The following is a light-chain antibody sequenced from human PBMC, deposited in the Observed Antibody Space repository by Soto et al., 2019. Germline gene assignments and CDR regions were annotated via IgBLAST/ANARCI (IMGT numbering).Light chain of an antibody. J-gene: IGKJ1*01. CDR2: GSA. CDR3: QQYHSWPA. CDR1: QSVFSR. Sequence: EIVMTQSPATLSVSPGERATLSCRASQSVFSRLAWYQQRPGQAPRLLIYGSATRATGIPDRFSGSGSGTEFTITISSLQSEDSAVYYCQQYHSWPAFGQGTKVEIK. V-gene: IGKV3-15*01.